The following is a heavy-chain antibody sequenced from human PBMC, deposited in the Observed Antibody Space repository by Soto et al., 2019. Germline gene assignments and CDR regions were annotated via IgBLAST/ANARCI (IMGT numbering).Heavy chain of an antibody. CDR1: GYTFTSYG. CDR3: ARDLSGNHGY. Sequence: QVQLVQSGPEVKKPGASVTVSCKASGYTFTSYGISWVRQAPGQGLEWMGWISPYNGNKNEAQKLQGRLTMTTDTPTSTDYMELRSSRSDDTAVYSCARDLSGNHGYWGQATLVTVSS. D-gene: IGHD2-15*01. CDR2: ISPYNGNK. V-gene: IGHV1-18*01. J-gene: IGHJ4*02.